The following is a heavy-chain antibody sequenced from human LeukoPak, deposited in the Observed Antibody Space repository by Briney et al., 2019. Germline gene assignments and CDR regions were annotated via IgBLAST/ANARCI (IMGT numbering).Heavy chain of an antibody. CDR1: GGSISSGSYY. Sequence: SETLSLNCTVSGGSISSGSYYWSWIRQPAGKGLGWIGRIYTSRSTNYNPSLKSRVTISVDTSKNQFSLKLSSVTAADTAVYYCASANIVGATWGQGTLVTVSS. CDR3: ASANIVGAT. D-gene: IGHD1-26*01. CDR2: IYTSRST. V-gene: IGHV4-61*02. J-gene: IGHJ5*02.